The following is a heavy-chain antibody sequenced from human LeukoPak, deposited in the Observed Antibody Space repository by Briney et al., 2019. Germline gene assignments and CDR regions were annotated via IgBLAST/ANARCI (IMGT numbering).Heavy chain of an antibody. CDR1: AYTFTIYT. Sequence: ASVKVSCKASAYTFTIYTIHWVRQAPGQRLEWMGWINAGNGNTRYSQNFQGRVTITRDASATTAYMELSSLRSEDTAVYYCARTTRSWYEDNDAFDIWGQGTTVTVSS. V-gene: IGHV1-3*01. J-gene: IGHJ3*02. CDR2: INAGNGNT. D-gene: IGHD6-13*01. CDR3: ARTTRSWYEDNDAFDI.